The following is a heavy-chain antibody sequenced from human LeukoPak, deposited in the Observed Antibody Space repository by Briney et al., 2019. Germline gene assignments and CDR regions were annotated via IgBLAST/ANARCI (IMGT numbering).Heavy chain of an antibody. CDR3: ATLAYCGGDCYSDVFNI. D-gene: IGHD2-21*02. Sequence: SETLSLTCTVSGGSISSYYWSWIRQPAGKGLEWIGRIYTSGSTNYNPSLKSRVTMSVDTSKNQFSLKLSSVTAADTAVYYCATLAYCGGDCYSDVFNIWGQGTRVTVSS. V-gene: IGHV4-4*07. CDR2: IYTSGST. J-gene: IGHJ3*02. CDR1: GGSISSYY.